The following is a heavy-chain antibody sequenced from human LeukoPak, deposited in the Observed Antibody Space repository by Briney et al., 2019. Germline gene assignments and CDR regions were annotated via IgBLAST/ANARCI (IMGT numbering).Heavy chain of an antibody. CDR2: IWYDGSNK. D-gene: IGHD1-26*01. J-gene: IGHJ4*02. Sequence: GGSLRLSCAASGFTFSSYAMHWVRQAPGKGLEWVAFIWYDGSNKYYADSVKGRFTISRDNSKNTQYLQMNSLRAEDTAVYNCAKETGRWELEWGQGTLVTVSS. V-gene: IGHV3-30*02. CDR3: AKETGRWELE. CDR1: GFTFSSYA.